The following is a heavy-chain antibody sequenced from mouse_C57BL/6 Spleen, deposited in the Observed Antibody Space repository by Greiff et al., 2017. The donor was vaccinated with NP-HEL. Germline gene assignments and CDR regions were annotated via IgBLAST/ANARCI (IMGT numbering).Heavy chain of an antibody. CDR1: GYTFTSYW. CDR3: ARVNYDPAWFAY. Sequence: QVQLQQSGAELVKPGASVKMSCKASGYTFTSYWITWVKQRPGQGLEWIGDIYPGSGSTNYNEKFKSKATLTVDTSSSTAYMQLSSLTSEDSAVYYCARVNYDPAWFAYWGQGTLVTVSA. D-gene: IGHD2-4*01. CDR2: IYPGSGST. J-gene: IGHJ3*01. V-gene: IGHV1-55*01.